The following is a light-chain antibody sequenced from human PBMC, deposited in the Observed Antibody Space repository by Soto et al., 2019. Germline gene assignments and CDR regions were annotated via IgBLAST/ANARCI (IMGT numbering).Light chain of an antibody. CDR3: AAWDDSLNAYV. V-gene: IGLV1-36*01. Sequence: QSVLTQPPSVSEAPRQRATISCSGSSSNIGNNAVNWYQQLPGKAPKLLIYYDDLLPSGVSDRFSGSKSGTSASLAISGLQSEDEADYYCAAWDDSLNAYVFGTGTKLTVL. CDR1: SSNIGNNA. J-gene: IGLJ1*01. CDR2: YDD.